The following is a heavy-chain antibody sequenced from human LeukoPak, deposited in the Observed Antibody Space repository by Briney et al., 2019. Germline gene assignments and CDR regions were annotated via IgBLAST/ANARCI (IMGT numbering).Heavy chain of an antibody. D-gene: IGHD6-25*01. V-gene: IGHV3-23*01. CDR2: ISGGGDIT. CDR1: GFTFSSYA. J-gene: IGHJ4*02. CDR3: AKARPAALDY. Sequence: GGSLRLSCAASGFTFSSYAMSWVRQAPGKGLEWVSAISGGGDITYYADSVTGRFTISRDNSKDTLFLQMRSLRPGDTAVYYCAKARPAALDYWGQGTLVTVSS.